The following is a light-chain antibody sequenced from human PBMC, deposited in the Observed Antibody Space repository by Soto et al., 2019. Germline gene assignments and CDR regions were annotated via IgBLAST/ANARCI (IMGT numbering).Light chain of an antibody. CDR3: IHFSRFHLT. J-gene: IGKJ1*01. Sequence: VLTQTPLSSPVTLGQPASISCRSSQSLVYSDGNTYLSWLQQRPGQPPRLLIYQVSNRFSGGQDRFSGSGAGTDFTLKISRVEAEDVGVYSFIHFSRFHLTFGQGTKGEIK. CDR1: QSLVYSDGNTY. CDR2: QVS. V-gene: IGKV2-24*01.